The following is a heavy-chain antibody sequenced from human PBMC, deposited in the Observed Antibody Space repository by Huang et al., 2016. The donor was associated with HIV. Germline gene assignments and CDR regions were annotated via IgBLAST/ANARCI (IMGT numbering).Heavy chain of an antibody. D-gene: IGHD6-13*01. V-gene: IGHV5-51*01. CDR1: GFDFTNYW. Sequence: EVQLVQSGAEVKKPGESLKISCKVFGFDFTNYWIGWVRRMPGTGLEWGVIIDPRDSDTRYSPSVRGQGTLSADTSISTAYLQWTSLKASDTAIYYCARRRSLITASGYDSWGQGALVTVSS. CDR2: IDPRDSDT. J-gene: IGHJ4*02. CDR3: ARRRSLITASGYDS.